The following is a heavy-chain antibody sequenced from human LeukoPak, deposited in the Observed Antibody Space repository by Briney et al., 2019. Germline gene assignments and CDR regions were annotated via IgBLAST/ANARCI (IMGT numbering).Heavy chain of an antibody. D-gene: IGHD3-16*01. CDR2: ISGSSSNT. Sequence: SVKVSCKAYGYTFMSHGISWVRQAPGQGLEWMGWISGSSSNTNYAQRLQGRVTMTTDTSTTTAYMELRSLRSDDTAVYYCARATGTWGHDGFDIWGQGTMVTVSS. V-gene: IGHV1-18*01. CDR1: GYTFMSHG. J-gene: IGHJ3*02. CDR3: ARATGTWGHDGFDI.